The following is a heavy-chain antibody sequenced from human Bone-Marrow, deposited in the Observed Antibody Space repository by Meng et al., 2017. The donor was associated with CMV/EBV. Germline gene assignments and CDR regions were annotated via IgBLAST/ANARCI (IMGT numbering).Heavy chain of an antibody. J-gene: IGHJ4*02. D-gene: IGHD4-23*01. Sequence: GGSLRLSWAVSGFTFRNHWTNWVRQAPGDGLEWVAIVFPDGRQTYYSDSVKGRFTLSRDNAKNSISLQMNSLRVDDTALYYCVRPAGGSFDFDYWGQATLVTVSS. CDR3: VRPAGGSFDFDY. V-gene: IGHV3-7*01. CDR1: GFTFRNHW. CDR2: VFPDGRQT.